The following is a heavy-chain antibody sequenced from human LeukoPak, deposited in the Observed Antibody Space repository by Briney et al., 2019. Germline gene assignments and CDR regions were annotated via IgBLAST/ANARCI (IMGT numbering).Heavy chain of an antibody. V-gene: IGHV3-23*01. CDR3: AKDYIVVVPAAMGTDGMDV. CDR1: GFTFSSYA. Sequence: PGGSLRLSCAASGFTFSSYAMSWVRQAPGKGLEWVSAISGSGGSTYYADSVKGRFTISRDNSKNTLYLKMNSLRAEDMAVYYCAKDYIVVVPAAMGTDGMDVWGKGTTVTVSS. CDR2: ISGSGGST. D-gene: IGHD2-2*01. J-gene: IGHJ6*04.